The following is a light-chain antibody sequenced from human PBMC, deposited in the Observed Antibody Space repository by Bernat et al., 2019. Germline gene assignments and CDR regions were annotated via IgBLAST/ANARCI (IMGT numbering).Light chain of an antibody. CDR1: QSLVHSNGNTY. CDR3: MQGTGLPYS. Sequence: DIVLTQSPLSLPITPGQPASISCRSSQSLVHSNGNTYLGWYQQKAGQPPRRLIYQVSNRDSGVPDRFSGSGAGTDFTLKISRVEAEDFGIYYCMQGTGLPYSFGQGTKVEIK. V-gene: IGKV2-30*02. J-gene: IGKJ2*03. CDR2: QVS.